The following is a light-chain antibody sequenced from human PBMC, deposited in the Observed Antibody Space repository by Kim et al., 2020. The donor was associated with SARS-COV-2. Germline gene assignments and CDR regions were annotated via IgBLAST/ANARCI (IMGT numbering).Light chain of an antibody. CDR1: QSVSSSY. CDR3: HHFRNSRGT. Sequence: EIVLTQSPGTLSLSPGERATLSCRASQSVSSSYLAWYQQKPGQAPRLLIYGASSRATGIPDRFSGSGSGTDFTLTISRLEPEDFAFYYCHHFRNSRGTFGQGTKLEIK. V-gene: IGKV3-20*01. J-gene: IGKJ2*01. CDR2: GAS.